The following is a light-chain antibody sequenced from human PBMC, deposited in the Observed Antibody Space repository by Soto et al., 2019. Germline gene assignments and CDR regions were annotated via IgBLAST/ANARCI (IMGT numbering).Light chain of an antibody. Sequence: EIVMTQSPSTLSVSPGERATLSCRASQSVNNNLAWYQQKPGQAPRLLIYGASARATGIPARFSGSGSGTEFTLTISSLQSEDFAGYYCQKYTNLPLTFGVVTKVEIK. V-gene: IGKV3-15*01. CDR2: GAS. J-gene: IGKJ4*01. CDR1: QSVNNN. CDR3: QKYTNLPLT.